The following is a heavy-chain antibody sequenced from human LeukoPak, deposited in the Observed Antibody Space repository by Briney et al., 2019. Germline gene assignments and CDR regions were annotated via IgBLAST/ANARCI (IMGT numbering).Heavy chain of an antibody. Sequence: GVSVRLYCAASAFTSCSYSMIWQPQAPGMGRVWISSISSGSSYIYYADSVKGRFTISRDNAKNSLYLQMNSLRAEDTAVYYGASHSNSGGGYWGQGTLVTVSS. J-gene: IGHJ4*02. CDR1: AFTSCSYS. D-gene: IGHD6-6*01. CDR3: ASHSNSGGGY. CDR2: ISSGSSYI. V-gene: IGHV3-21*01.